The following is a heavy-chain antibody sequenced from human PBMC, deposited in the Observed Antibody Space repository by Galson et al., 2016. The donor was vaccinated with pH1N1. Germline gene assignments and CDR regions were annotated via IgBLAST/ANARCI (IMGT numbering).Heavy chain of an antibody. CDR1: GGTFPNYA. Sequence: SVKVSCKASGGTFPNYAIAWVRQVPGQGLEWMGGIIPIFGTTNYAQKFLGRVTITADKSTSAVYMELNSLRSEDTAVYYCARESSGSDFWGQGTLVTVSS. J-gene: IGHJ4*02. D-gene: IGHD3-10*01. CDR2: IIPIFGTT. V-gene: IGHV1-69*06. CDR3: ARESSGSDF.